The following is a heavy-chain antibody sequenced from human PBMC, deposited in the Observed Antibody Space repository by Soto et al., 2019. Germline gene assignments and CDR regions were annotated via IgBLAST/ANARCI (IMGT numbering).Heavy chain of an antibody. CDR1: GFIVSTNH. J-gene: IGHJ4*02. V-gene: IGHV3-66*01. Sequence: EVQLVETGGGLVQPGGSLRLSCAASGFIVSTNHVNWVRQAPGEGLEWASVIIRGGDTFYADSVKGRFTISRDNSKNTVYLQMNSLRAEDTAMYYCAKGIVEGVSAADYWGQGTLVTVSS. D-gene: IGHD3-22*01. CDR3: AKGIVEGVSAADY. CDR2: IIRGGDT.